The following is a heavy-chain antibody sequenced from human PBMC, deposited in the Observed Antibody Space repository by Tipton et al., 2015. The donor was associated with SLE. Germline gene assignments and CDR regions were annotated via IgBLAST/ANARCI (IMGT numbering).Heavy chain of an antibody. J-gene: IGHJ4*02. CDR2: IYHTGTT. Sequence: TLSLTCTVSGGSIRTHYWSWIRQPPGKGLEWIGYIYHTGTTNYNPSLKSRLSISVDTSKNQFSLKLSSVTAADTAVYYCARQQRFNWYFDYWGQGALVTVSS. V-gene: IGHV4-59*08. CDR1: GGSIRTHY. D-gene: IGHD1-20*01. CDR3: ARQQRFNWYFDY.